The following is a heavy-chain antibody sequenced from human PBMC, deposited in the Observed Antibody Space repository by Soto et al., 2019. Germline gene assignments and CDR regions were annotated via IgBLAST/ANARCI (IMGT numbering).Heavy chain of an antibody. CDR3: AHRRLVRGSNWFDP. Sequence: QITLNESGPTLVKPTQTLTLTCTFSGFSLNSTGVGVGWIRQPPGKALEWLALISWNNNKLYSPSLRTRLSITKDTSKNQVVLTVTNMDPEDTGTYYCAHRRLVRGSNWFDPWGQGTLVIVSS. J-gene: IGHJ5*02. CDR1: GFSLNSTGVG. V-gene: IGHV2-5*01. CDR2: ISWNNNK. D-gene: IGHD3-10*01.